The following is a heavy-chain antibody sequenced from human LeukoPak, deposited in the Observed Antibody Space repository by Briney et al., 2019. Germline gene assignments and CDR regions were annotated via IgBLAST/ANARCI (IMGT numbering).Heavy chain of an antibody. CDR1: GGSISSHY. CDR2: IYTSGST. CDR3: ARDIDVAVDYYYYIVA. D-gene: IGHD2-15*01. V-gene: IGHV4-4*07. J-gene: IGHJ6*03. Sequence: NPSETLTLTCAVSGGSISSHYSIWIRQPAGKGLEWIGRIYTSGSTNYNPSLKSRVTISVDKSKNQFSLKLSSVTAADTAVYYCARDIDVAVDYYYYIVASGKGTTVTVSS.